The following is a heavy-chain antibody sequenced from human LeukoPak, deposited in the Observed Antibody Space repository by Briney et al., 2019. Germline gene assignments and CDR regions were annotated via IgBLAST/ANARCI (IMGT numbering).Heavy chain of an antibody. Sequence: GASVKVSCKASGYTFTSYDINWVRQAPGQGLEWMGWINPNSGGTNYAQKFQGRVTMTRDTSISTAYMELSRLRSDDTAVYYCARSHYCSSTSRYFAFDIWGQGTMVTVSS. J-gene: IGHJ3*02. V-gene: IGHV1-2*02. CDR3: ARSHYCSSTSRYFAFDI. CDR1: GYTFTSYD. D-gene: IGHD2-2*01. CDR2: INPNSGGT.